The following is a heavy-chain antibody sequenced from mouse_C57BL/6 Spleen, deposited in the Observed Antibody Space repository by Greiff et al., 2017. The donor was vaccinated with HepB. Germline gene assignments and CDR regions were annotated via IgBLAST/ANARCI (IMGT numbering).Heavy chain of an antibody. J-gene: IGHJ2*01. CDR3: ARYDAGYYVYYFDY. D-gene: IGHD2-3*01. CDR2: ISSGGSYT. V-gene: IGHV5-6*01. CDR1: GFTFSSYG. Sequence: DVQLVESGGDLVKPGGSLKLSCAASGFTFSSYGMSWVRQTPDKRLEWVATISSGGSYTYYPDSVKGRFTITRDKAKNTLYLQMSSLKSEDTAMYYCARYDAGYYVYYFDYWGQGTTLTVSS.